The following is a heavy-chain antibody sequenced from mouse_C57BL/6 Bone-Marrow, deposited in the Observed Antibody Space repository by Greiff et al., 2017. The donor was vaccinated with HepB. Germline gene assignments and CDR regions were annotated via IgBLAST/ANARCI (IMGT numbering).Heavy chain of an antibody. V-gene: IGHV14-4*01. CDR2: IDPENGDT. CDR1: GFNIKDDY. Sequence: VQLQQSGAELVRPGASVKLSCTASGFNIKDDYMHWVKQRPEQGLEWIGWIDPENGDTEYASKFQGKATITADTSSNTAYLPLSSLTSEDTAVYYCTTYGWDWYVDVWGTGTTVTVSS. CDR3: TTYGWDWYVDV. J-gene: IGHJ1*03. D-gene: IGHD1-1*02.